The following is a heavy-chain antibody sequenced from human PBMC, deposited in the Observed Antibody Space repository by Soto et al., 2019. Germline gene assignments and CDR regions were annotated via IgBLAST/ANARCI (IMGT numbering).Heavy chain of an antibody. V-gene: IGHV1-69*01. J-gene: IGHJ6*02. CDR1: GGTFSSYA. D-gene: IGHD1-26*01. CDR2: IIPIFGTA. CDR3: ARDHGWEVRRGMDV. Sequence: QVQLVQSGAEVKKPGSSVKVSCKASGGTFSSYAISWVRQARGQGLEWMGGIIPIFGTANYAQKFQGRVTITADESTSTAYMELSSLRSEDTAVYYCARDHGWEVRRGMDVWGQGTTVTVSS.